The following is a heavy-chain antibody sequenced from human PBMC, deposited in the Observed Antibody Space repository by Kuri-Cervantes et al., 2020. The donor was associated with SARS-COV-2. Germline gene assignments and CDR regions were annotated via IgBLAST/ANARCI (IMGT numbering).Heavy chain of an antibody. J-gene: IGHJ6*02. Sequence: SVKVSCKASAGTFSSSAISWVRQAPGQGLEWMGEIIPIFGTANYAQKFQGRVTITADESTSTAYMELSSLRSEDTAVYYCARDYRYCGGDCYHYYYYGMDVWGQGTTVTVSS. V-gene: IGHV1-69*13. CDR2: IIPIFGTA. D-gene: IGHD2-21*02. CDR3: ARDYRYCGGDCYHYYYYGMDV. CDR1: AGTFSSSA.